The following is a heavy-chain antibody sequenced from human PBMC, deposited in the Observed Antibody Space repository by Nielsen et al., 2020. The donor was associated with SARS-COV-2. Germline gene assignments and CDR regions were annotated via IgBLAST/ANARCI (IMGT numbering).Heavy chain of an antibody. V-gene: IGHV3-7*05. CDR1: GFTFSSYW. D-gene: IGHD2-15*01. CDR3: ARGRPVVAALIYYYYYGMDV. J-gene: IGHJ6*02. Sequence: GESLKISCAASGFTFSSYWMSWVRQAPGKGLEWVANIKQDGSEKYYVDSVKGRFTISRDNAKNSLYLQMNSLRAEDTAVYYCARGRPVVAALIYYYYYGMDVWGQGTTVTVSS. CDR2: IKQDGSEK.